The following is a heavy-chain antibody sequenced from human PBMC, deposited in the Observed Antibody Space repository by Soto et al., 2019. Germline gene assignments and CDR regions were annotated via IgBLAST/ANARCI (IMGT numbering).Heavy chain of an antibody. V-gene: IGHV1-46*01. CDR2: INPNGGGT. CDR1: GYTFTNYY. Sequence: ASVKVSCKASGYTFTNYYIHWVRQAPGQGLEWMGLINPNGGGTIYARTFQGRLTLTSDTSTSTVDLELSSLRSGDTAVYFCAGGRMVIRDLDSWGQGTLVTVSS. D-gene: IGHD2-15*01. J-gene: IGHJ4*02. CDR3: AGGRMVIRDLDS.